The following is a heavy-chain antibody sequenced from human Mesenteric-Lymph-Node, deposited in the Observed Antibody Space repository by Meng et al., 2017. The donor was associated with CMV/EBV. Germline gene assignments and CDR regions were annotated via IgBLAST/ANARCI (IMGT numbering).Heavy chain of an antibody. CDR2: IYHSGST. J-gene: IGHJ4*02. CDR1: GGSISSNYW. Sequence: LTCAVSGGSISSNYWWSWVRQPPGKGLEWIGEIYHSGSTNYNPSLKSRVTISVDKSKNQFSLKLTSVTAADTAVYYCAGIGGTTSLGYWGQGTLVTVSS. CDR3: AGIGGTTSLGY. V-gene: IGHV4-4*02. D-gene: IGHD2-15*01.